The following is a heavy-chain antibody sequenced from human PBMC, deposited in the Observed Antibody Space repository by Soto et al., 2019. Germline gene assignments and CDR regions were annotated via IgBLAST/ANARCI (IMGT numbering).Heavy chain of an antibody. CDR2: VEYGGST. CDR1: GGAIISSNFY. D-gene: IGHD3-10*02. Sequence: QLQESGPGLVKPSETLSLTCTVSGGAIISSNFYWGWIRQPPGKGLEWMGSVEYGGSTYDNPSLKSRVTLSADTSKNQSSLKLTSVTAADTAIYYCARHVRGAVTMKWFDPWGHGTLVTVSS. V-gene: IGHV4-39*01. CDR3: ARHVRGAVTMKWFDP. J-gene: IGHJ5*02.